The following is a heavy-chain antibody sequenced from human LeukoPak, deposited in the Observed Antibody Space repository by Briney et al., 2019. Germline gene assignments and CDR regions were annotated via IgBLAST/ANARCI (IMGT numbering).Heavy chain of an antibody. CDR2: IWYDGSKQ. Sequence: GRSLRLAHAAFGFKYSRFGMHCARQAPGKGLEWVAFIWYDGSKQYYADSVKGRFTISRDNSKNRLYLQMTSLRAEDTAVYYCARGASGVAVVSTTSQSWHFDLWGRGTLVTVSS. CDR3: ARGASGVAVVSTTSQSWHFDL. D-gene: IGHD2-15*01. CDR1: GFKYSRFG. V-gene: IGHV3-33*01. J-gene: IGHJ2*01.